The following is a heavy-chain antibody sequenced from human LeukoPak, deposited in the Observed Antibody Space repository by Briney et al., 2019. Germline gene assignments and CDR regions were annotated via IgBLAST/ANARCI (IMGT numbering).Heavy chain of an antibody. CDR3: ASHSSGYYA. CDR1: GFTFSSYW. D-gene: IGHD3-22*01. V-gene: IGHV3-7*01. CDR2: IKQDGSEK. J-gene: IGHJ5*02. Sequence: PGGSLRLSCAASGFTFSSYWMSWVRQAPGKGLEWVANIKQDGSEKYYVDSVKGRFTISRDNAKKSLYLQMNSLRAEDTAVYYCASHSSGYYAWGQGTVVTVSP.